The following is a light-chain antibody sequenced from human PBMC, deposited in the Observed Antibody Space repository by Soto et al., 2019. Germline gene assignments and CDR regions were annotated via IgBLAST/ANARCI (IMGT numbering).Light chain of an antibody. V-gene: IGLV2-14*01. CDR2: DVT. CDR1: SSDVGSYNY. CDR3: TSFTSSSTPWV. J-gene: IGLJ3*02. Sequence: QSALTQPASVSGSPGQSITLSCTGTSSDVGSYNYVSWYQQHPGKAPKLMIYDVTNRPSGVSNRFSGSKSGNTASLTISGLQAEDEADYYCTSFTSSSTPWVFGGGTKLTVL.